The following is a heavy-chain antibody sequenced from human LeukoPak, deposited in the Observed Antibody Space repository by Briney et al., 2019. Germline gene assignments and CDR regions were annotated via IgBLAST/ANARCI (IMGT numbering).Heavy chain of an antibody. J-gene: IGHJ6*02. Sequence: GGSLRLSCAASGFTFSDYYTSWIRQAPGKGLEWVSYISSSGSTIYYADSVKGRFTISRDNAKNSLYLQMNSLRAEDTAVYYCAREYYYGSGSPVMGMDVWGQGTTVTVSS. CDR3: AREYYYGSGSPVMGMDV. D-gene: IGHD3-10*01. CDR1: GFTFSDYY. V-gene: IGHV3-11*01. CDR2: ISSSGSTI.